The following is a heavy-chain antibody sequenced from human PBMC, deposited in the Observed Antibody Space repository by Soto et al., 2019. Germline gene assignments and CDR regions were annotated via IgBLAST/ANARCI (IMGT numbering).Heavy chain of an antibody. D-gene: IGHD4-17*01. Sequence: QVQLQESGPGLVKPSQTLSLTCTVSGGSISSGDYYWSWIRQPPGKGLEWIGYIYYRGSTYYHPSLKRRVTITLDTSKNQFSLKLSSVTAADTAVYYCAREVWYGDYGPEADAFDIWGQGTMVTVSS. J-gene: IGHJ3*02. CDR1: GGSISSGDYY. CDR3: AREVWYGDYGPEADAFDI. CDR2: IYYRGST. V-gene: IGHV4-30-4*01.